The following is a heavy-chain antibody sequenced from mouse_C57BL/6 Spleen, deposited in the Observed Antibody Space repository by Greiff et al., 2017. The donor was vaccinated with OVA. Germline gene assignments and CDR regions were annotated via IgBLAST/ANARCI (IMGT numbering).Heavy chain of an antibody. CDR1: GYTFTDYY. Sequence: VQLQQSGPELVKPGASVKISCKASGYTFTDYYMNWVKQSHGKSLEWIGDINPNNGGTSYNQKFKGKATLTVDKSSSTAYMELRSLTSEDSVVYYCARDYGSSYGYFDVWGTGTTVTSPQ. J-gene: IGHJ1*03. D-gene: IGHD1-1*01. CDR2: INPNNGGT. CDR3: ARDYGSSYGYFDV. V-gene: IGHV1-26*01.